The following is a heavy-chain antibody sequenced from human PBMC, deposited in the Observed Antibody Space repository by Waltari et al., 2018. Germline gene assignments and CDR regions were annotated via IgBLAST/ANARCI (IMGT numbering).Heavy chain of an antibody. CDR2: IINVFGKT. CDR1: GGSFSSYA. V-gene: IGHV1-69*01. Sequence: QVQLVQSGAEVKKPGSSVRVSCKASGGSFSSYAIAWVRQAPGQGLEWMGAIINVFGKTTYTQRLQGRLTLTADESTNTGYMELRSLRSEDTAVYYCVRDGNKGDPQLGADGFDIWGQGTMVTVSS. CDR3: VRDGNKGDPQLGADGFDI. J-gene: IGHJ3*02. D-gene: IGHD1-1*01.